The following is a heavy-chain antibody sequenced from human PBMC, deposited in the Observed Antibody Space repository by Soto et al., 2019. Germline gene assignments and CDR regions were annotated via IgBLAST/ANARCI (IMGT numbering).Heavy chain of an antibody. D-gene: IGHD5-18*01. CDR1: GYTFTGDY. CDR2: INPNSGGT. CDR3: AREAMGLGGMDV. J-gene: IGHJ6*02. V-gene: IGHV1-2*02. Sequence: ASVKVSCKASGYTFTGDYMHWGRQAPGQGLEWMGWINPNSGGTNYAQKFQGRVTMTRDTSISTAYMELSRLRSDDTAVYYCAREAMGLGGMDVWGQGTTVTVSS.